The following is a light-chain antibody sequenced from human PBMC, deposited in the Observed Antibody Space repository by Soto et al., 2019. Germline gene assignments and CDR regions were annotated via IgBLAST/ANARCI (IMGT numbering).Light chain of an antibody. Sequence: QSVLTQPPSVSGAPGQRVTISCSGTSSSIGAGYEVHWYHQLPGTAPKLVVSGNGNRPSGVPDRLSASKSGTSASLAITGLQAEDEADYYCATWDDILNGWVFGGGTKLTVL. J-gene: IGLJ3*02. CDR2: GNG. V-gene: IGLV1-40*01. CDR1: SSSIGAGYE. CDR3: ATWDDILNGWV.